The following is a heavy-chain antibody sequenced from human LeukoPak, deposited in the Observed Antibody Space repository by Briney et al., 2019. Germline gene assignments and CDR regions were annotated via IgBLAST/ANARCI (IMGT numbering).Heavy chain of an antibody. D-gene: IGHD6-19*01. Sequence: PGGSLRLFCAASGFSFSHAWMSWVRQAPGKGLEWIGRIQSETDGGTTDYAAPVKGRFTISREDSKNMLYLQMNSLKNEDTAVYYCTTSPQWLENWGQGTLVTVSS. CDR2: IQSETDGGTT. J-gene: IGHJ4*02. CDR1: GFSFSHAW. V-gene: IGHV3-15*01. CDR3: TTSPQWLEN.